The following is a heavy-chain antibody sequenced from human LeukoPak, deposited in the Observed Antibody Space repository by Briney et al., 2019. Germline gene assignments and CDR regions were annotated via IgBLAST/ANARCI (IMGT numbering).Heavy chain of an antibody. Sequence: PGGSLRLSRAASGFTFSSYAMHWVRQAPGKGLEWVAVISYDGSNKYYADSVKGRFTISRDNSKNTLYLQMNSLRAEDTAVYYCARGGIQLWCDYWGQGTLVTVSS. CDR3: ARGGIQLWCDY. CDR1: GFTFSSYA. CDR2: ISYDGSNK. V-gene: IGHV3-30-3*01. J-gene: IGHJ4*02. D-gene: IGHD5-18*01.